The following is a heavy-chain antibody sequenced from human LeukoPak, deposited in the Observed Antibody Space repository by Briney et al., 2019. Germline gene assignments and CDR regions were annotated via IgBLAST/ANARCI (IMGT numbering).Heavy chain of an antibody. V-gene: IGHV3-74*03. Sequence: GGSLRLSCAASGFTFSNYWIHWVRQAPGKGLVWVSRIDNAGSITTYADSVKGRFTISRDNAENTLYLQMNSLRVEDTAVYYCARGRPHGNDYWGQGTLVTVSS. CDR2: IDNAGSIT. CDR1: GFTFSNYW. CDR3: ARGRPHGNDY. J-gene: IGHJ4*02. D-gene: IGHD4-23*01.